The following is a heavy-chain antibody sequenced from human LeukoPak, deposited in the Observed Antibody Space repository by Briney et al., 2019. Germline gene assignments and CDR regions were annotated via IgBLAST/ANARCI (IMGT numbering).Heavy chain of an antibody. CDR2: IRQDGNEK. CDR3: AKYYYDSRPEVYMDV. V-gene: IGHV3-7*01. CDR1: GLIFSSYW. D-gene: IGHD3-22*01. Sequence: GGSLTVSCAASGLIFSSYWMTWVRQAPGKGLEWVANIRQDGNEKYYVDSVKGRFTISRDNAKNSLYLQMNSLRAEDTAVYYCAKYYYDSRPEVYMDVWGKGTTVTVSS. J-gene: IGHJ6*03.